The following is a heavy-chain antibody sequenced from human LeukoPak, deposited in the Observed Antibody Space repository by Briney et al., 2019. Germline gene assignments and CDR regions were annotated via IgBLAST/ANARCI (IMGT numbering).Heavy chain of an antibody. CDR2: INPNSGGT. CDR3: ARGSQATDY. CDR1: GYTFTFYY. J-gene: IGHJ4*02. Sequence: GASVKVSCKTSGYTFTFYYIHWVRQAPGQGLEWMGWINPNSGGTNYAQKFQGRVTMTRDTSISTAYMELSSLRSEDTAVYYCARGSQATDYWGQGTLVTVSS. V-gene: IGHV1-2*02.